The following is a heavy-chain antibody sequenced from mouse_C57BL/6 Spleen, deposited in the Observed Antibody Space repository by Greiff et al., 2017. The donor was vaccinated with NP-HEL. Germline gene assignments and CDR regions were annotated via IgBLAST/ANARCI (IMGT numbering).Heavy chain of an antibody. CDR3: ARDWEGY. J-gene: IGHJ2*01. CDR2: IYPGSGNT. Sequence: VKLMESGAELVRPGASVKLSCKASGYTFTDYYINWVKQRPGQGLEWIARIYPGSGNTYYNEKFKGKATLTAEKSSSTAYMQLSSLTSEDSAVYFCARDWEGYWGQGTTLTVSS. D-gene: IGHD4-1*01. CDR1: GYTFTDYY. V-gene: IGHV1-76*01.